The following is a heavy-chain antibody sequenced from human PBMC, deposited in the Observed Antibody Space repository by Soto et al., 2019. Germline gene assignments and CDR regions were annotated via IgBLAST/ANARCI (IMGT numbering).Heavy chain of an antibody. J-gene: IGHJ4*02. Sequence: SLILCCEASGLTFSSYGMHRVRQAGAKGLESLAVISYDGSNKYYADSVKGRFTISRDNSKNTLYLQMNSLRAEDTAVYYCASLAGYYNFWSGYYPHFDYWGRGNLVTVSS. CDR1: GLTFSSYG. D-gene: IGHD3-3*01. V-gene: IGHV3-30*03. CDR3: ASLAGYYNFWSGYYPHFDY. CDR2: ISYDGSNK.